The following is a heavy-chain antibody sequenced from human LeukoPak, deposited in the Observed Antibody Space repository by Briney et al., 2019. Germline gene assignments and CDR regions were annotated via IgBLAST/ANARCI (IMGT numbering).Heavy chain of an antibody. V-gene: IGHV1-18*01. CDR1: GYTFTSYG. D-gene: IGHD3-22*01. CDR3: ARDHDSSGYYQNFDY. J-gene: IGHJ4*02. Sequence: ASVKVSCKASGYTFTSYGISWVRQAPGQGLEWMGWISAYNGNTNYAQKLQGRVTMTTDTSTSTAYMELRSLRSDDTAVYYCARDHDSSGYYQNFDYWGREPWSPSPQ. CDR2: ISAYNGNT.